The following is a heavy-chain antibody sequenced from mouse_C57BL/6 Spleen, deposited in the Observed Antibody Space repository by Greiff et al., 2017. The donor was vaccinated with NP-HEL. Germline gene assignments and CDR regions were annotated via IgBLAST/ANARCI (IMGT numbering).Heavy chain of an antibody. CDR1: GFTFSSYT. CDR2: ISGGGGNT. J-gene: IGHJ2*01. V-gene: IGHV5-9*01. CDR3: ARGGYGSSYFDY. Sequence: EVKLMESGGGLVKPGGSLKLSCAASGFTFSSYTMSWVRQTPEKRLEWVATISGGGGNTYYPDSVKGRFTISRDNAKNTLYLQMSSLRSEDTALYYCARGGYGSSYFDYWGQGTTLTVSS. D-gene: IGHD1-1*01.